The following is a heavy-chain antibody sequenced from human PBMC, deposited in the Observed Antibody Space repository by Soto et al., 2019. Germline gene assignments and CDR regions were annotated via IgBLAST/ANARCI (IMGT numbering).Heavy chain of an antibody. CDR1: GFTFSSYS. J-gene: IGHJ4*02. V-gene: IGHV3-48*01. CDR3: ARDEAHYDYIWGSYRSSHYNFDY. Sequence: GGSLRLSCAASGFTFSSYSMNWVRQAPGKGLEWVSYISSSSSTIYYADSVKGRFTISRDNAKNSLYLQMNSLRAEDTAVYYCARDEAHYDYIWGSYRSSHYNFDYWGQGTLVTVSS. D-gene: IGHD3-16*02. CDR2: ISSSSSTI.